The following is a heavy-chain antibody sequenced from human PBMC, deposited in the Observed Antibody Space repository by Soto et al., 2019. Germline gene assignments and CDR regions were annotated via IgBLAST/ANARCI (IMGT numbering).Heavy chain of an antibody. CDR3: ARDPRHYYDSSGYRGLALGYNWFDP. Sequence: PGGSLRLSCAASGFTFSSYSMNWVRQAPGKGLEWVSSISSSSSYIYYADSVKGRFTISRDNAKNSLYLQMNSLRAEDTAVYYCARDPRHYYDSSGYRGLALGYNWFDPWGQGTLVTVSS. CDR2: ISSSSSYI. D-gene: IGHD3-22*01. CDR1: GFTFSSYS. J-gene: IGHJ5*02. V-gene: IGHV3-21*01.